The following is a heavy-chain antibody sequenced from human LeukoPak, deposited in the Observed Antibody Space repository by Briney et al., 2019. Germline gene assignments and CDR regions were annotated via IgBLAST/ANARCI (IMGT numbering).Heavy chain of an antibody. CDR3: ARDSSGWYHWFDP. J-gene: IGHJ5*02. V-gene: IGHV3-11*04. Sequence: GGSLRLSCAASRFTFSDYYMSWIRQAPAKGLELFSYISSTGRSTNYADSVKGRFTISRDNAKNSLYLQMNSLRAEDMAVYYCARDSSGWYHWFDPWGQGTLVTVSS. CDR2: ISSTGRST. D-gene: IGHD6-19*01. CDR1: RFTFSDYY.